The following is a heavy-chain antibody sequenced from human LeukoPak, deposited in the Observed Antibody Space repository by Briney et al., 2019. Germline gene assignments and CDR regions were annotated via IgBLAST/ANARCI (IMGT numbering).Heavy chain of an antibody. J-gene: IGHJ4*02. V-gene: IGHV3-23*01. D-gene: IGHD6-19*01. Sequence: QPGGSQRLSCAASGLTFRSYAMSWVRQAPGKGLEWVTAISGGGGTTYYADSVKGRFTISRDNSKNMLYLQMNSLRAEDTAVYYCAKESRTIAVAGTDYWGQGTLVTVSS. CDR3: AKESRTIAVAGTDY. CDR1: GLTFRSYA. CDR2: ISGGGGTT.